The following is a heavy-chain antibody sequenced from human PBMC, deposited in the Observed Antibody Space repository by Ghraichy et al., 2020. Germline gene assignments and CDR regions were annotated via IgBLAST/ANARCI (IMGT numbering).Heavy chain of an antibody. Sequence: SQTLSLTCAVYGGSFSGYYWSWIRQPPGKGLEWIGEINHSGSTNYNPSLKSRVTISVDTSKNQFSLKLSSVTAADTAVYYCARERGGVVVAVRHFDYWGQGTLVTVSS. J-gene: IGHJ4*02. V-gene: IGHV4-34*01. CDR1: GGSFSGYY. CDR2: INHSGST. D-gene: IGHD2-15*01. CDR3: ARERGGVVVAVRHFDY.